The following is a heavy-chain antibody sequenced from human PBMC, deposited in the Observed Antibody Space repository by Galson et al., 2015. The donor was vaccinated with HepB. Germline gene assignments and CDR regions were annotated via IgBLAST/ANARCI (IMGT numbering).Heavy chain of an antibody. V-gene: IGHV5-10-1*01. D-gene: IGHD2-2*01. CDR3: ARRGEDCSSTSCYNWFDP. J-gene: IGHJ5*02. Sequence: GAEVKRPGESLRISCKGSGYSFTSYWISWVRQMPGKGLEWMGRVDPSDSYANYSPSFQGHVTISADKSISTAYLQWSSLKASDTAMYYCARRGEDCSSTSCYNWFDPWGQGTLVTVSS. CDR2: VDPSDSYA. CDR1: GYSFTSYW.